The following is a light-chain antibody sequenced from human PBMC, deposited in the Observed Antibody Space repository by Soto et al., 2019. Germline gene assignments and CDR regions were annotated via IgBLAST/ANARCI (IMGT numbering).Light chain of an antibody. J-gene: IGKJ4*01. V-gene: IGKV1-27*01. CDR1: QGISTF. CDR2: GSS. CDR3: RHYDSSP. Sequence: DIQMTQSPSSLSASVGDRVTITCRASQGISTFLAWYQQQPGKVPKLLIYGSSTLQSGVPSRFSGSGSGTDFTLTISSLQPEDVATYSCRHYDSSPFGGGTKVDIK.